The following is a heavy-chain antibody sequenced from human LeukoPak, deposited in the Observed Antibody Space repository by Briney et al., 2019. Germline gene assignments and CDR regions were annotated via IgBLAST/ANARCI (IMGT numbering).Heavy chain of an antibody. CDR1: GGSFSGYY. CDR2: INHSGST. J-gene: IGHJ3*02. CDR3: ARDLMVRGVTHAFDI. V-gene: IGHV4-34*01. Sequence: SETLSLTCAVYGGSFSGYYWSWIRQPPGKGLEWIGEINHSGSTNYNPSLKSRVTISVDTSKNQFSLKLSSVTAADTAVYYCARDLMVRGVTHAFDIWGQGTMVTVSS. D-gene: IGHD3-10*01.